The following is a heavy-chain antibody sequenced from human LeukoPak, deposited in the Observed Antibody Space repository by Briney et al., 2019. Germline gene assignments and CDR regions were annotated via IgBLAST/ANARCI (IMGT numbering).Heavy chain of an antibody. V-gene: IGHV1-18*01. J-gene: IGHJ3*02. D-gene: IGHD6-19*01. CDR3: ARAGGWAREDYKADAFDI. CDR2: ISAYNGNT. Sequence: ASVKVSCKASGYTFIKYGISWVRQAPGQGLEWMGWISAYNGNTNYEQKCQGRVTMTRDTSTSTVYMEMRSLRSDDTAVYYCARAGGWAREDYKADAFDIWGQGTMVTVSS. CDR1: GYTFIKYG.